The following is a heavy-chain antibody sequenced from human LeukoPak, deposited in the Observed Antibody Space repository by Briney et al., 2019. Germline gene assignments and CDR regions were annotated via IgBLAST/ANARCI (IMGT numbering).Heavy chain of an antibody. Sequence: SETLSLTCAVYGGSFSGYYWSWIRQPPGKGLEWIGEINHSGGTNYNPSLKSRVTISVDTSKNQFSLKLSSVTAADTAVYYCASGLSGSYYRDAFDIWGQGTMVTVSS. CDR1: GGSFSGYY. D-gene: IGHD1-26*01. CDR3: ASGLSGSYYRDAFDI. V-gene: IGHV4-34*01. J-gene: IGHJ3*02. CDR2: INHSGGT.